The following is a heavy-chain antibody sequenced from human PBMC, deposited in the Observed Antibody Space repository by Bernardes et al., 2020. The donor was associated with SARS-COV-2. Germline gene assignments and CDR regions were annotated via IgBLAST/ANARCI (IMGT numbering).Heavy chain of an antibody. CDR2: ISTSSTYL. D-gene: IGHD2-8*01. CDR3: SRGKLVYDKDECFDP. CDR1: GFTFGNYV. V-gene: IGHV3-21*01. J-gene: IGHJ5*02. Sequence: GGSLRLSCVASGFTFGNYVMNWVRQAPGKGLEWVSFISTSSTYLYYGDSVWGRFTISRDNAKNSLYLQMNSLRAEDNAVYYCSRGKLVYDKDECFDPWGHGTVVTVSS.